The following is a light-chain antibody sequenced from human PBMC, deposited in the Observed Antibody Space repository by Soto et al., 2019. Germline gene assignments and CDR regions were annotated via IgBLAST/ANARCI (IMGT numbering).Light chain of an antibody. CDR3: GSWDSSLSAYV. CDR2: DDN. CDR1: SSNIGGNS. Sequence: QSLLTQPPSVSAAPGQKVTISCSGSSSNIGGNSVSWYQQLPGTAPKLLIYDDNKRPSAIPDRFSGSKSGTSATLGIIGFQTGDEADYYCGSWDSSLSAYVFGTGTKVTVL. J-gene: IGLJ1*01. V-gene: IGLV1-51*01.